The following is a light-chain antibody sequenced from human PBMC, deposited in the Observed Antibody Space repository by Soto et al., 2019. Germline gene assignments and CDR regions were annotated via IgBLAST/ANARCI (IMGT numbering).Light chain of an antibody. CDR2: SAS. Sequence: DIQMTQSPSAMSAAVGDRVTITCRASQDIGYHLGWFQQKPGKAPKRLIYSASSLDSGVPSRFSATGSGTEFTFTISSLHPEDFATYYCQLPTTYPRPFGQGTKVEVK. CDR3: QLPTTYPRP. J-gene: IGKJ1*01. CDR1: QDIGYH. V-gene: IGKV1-17*03.